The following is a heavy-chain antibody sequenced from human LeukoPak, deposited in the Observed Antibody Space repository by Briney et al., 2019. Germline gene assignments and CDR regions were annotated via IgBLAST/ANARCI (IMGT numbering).Heavy chain of an antibody. J-gene: IGHJ5*02. CDR2: ISPSGGST. Sequence: ASVKVSCKAFGYTFTSNYMHWVRHARGQVPDCMVVISPSGGSTTYAQKFQGRVTLTRDMSTSTDYLELSSLRSEDTAVYYCATDHSMANTAWWFDPWGQGTLVTVSS. V-gene: IGHV1-46*01. CDR3: ATDHSMANTAWWFDP. D-gene: IGHD5-24*01. CDR1: GYTFTSNY.